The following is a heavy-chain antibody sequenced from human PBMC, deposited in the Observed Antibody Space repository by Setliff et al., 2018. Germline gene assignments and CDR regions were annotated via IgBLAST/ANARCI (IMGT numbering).Heavy chain of an antibody. Sequence: PSETLSLTCAIYGQSFSDYYLRWVCQHPGKGLEWIGEIYHSGSTNYNPSIKSRVTISVDTSKNQFSLKPRSVTAADPALYYCARDRQYGSSPTCYSSYFYYYGMDVWGQGTTVTVSS. CDR1: GQSFSDYY. CDR3: ARDRQYGSSPTCYSSYFYYYGMDV. J-gene: IGHJ6*02. V-gene: IGHV4-34*01. CDR2: IYHSGST. D-gene: IGHD2-2*02.